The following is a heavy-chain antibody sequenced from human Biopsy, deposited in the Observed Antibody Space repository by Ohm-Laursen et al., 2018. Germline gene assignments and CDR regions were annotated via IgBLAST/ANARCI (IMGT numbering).Heavy chain of an antibody. CDR3: SRGSSYGYGFDY. CDR1: DGSLNSYS. CDR2: IYYSGST. Sequence: HTLSLTCTVSDGSLNSYSWNWIRQPPGKRLEWIGNIYYSGSTNFNPSLKSRVTISVDTSKNQFSLKLSSVTAADTAVYFCSRGSSYGYGFDYWGQGTLVAVSS. J-gene: IGHJ4*02. D-gene: IGHD5-18*01. V-gene: IGHV4-59*07.